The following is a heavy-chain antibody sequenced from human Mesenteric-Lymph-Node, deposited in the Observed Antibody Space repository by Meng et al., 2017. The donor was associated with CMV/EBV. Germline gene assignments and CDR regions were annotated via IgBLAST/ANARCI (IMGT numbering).Heavy chain of an antibody. CDR2: IYWNDNK. J-gene: IGHJ4*02. CDR1: GFSLSTSEVG. CDR3: THRSGPGSYYDY. Sequence: CTFSGFSLSTSEVGVGWIRQPPGKALEWLSLIYWNDNKHYNPSLNNRLTITKDTSKNQVVLTLTNVDPVDTATYYCTHRSGPGSYYDYWGQGTLVTVSS. D-gene: IGHD3-10*01. V-gene: IGHV2-5*01.